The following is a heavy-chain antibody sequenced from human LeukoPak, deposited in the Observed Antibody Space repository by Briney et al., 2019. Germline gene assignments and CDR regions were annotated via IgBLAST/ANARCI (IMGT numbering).Heavy chain of an antibody. D-gene: IGHD3-3*01. CDR1: GGSISSSSDY. V-gene: IGHV4-39*01. Sequence: SETLSLTCTVSGGSISSSSDYWGWIRQPPGKGLEWIGSIYYSGSTYYNPSLKSRVTISVDTSKNQFSLKLSSVTAADTAVYYCARHYEEWGYDFWSGYYGRDYYYYGMDVWGQGTTVTVSS. CDR2: IYYSGST. J-gene: IGHJ6*02. CDR3: ARHYEEWGYDFWSGYYGRDYYYYGMDV.